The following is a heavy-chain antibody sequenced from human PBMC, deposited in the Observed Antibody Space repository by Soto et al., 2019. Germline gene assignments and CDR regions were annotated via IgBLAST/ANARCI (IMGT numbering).Heavy chain of an antibody. V-gene: IGHV3-9*01. J-gene: IGHJ4*02. CDR1: GFTFDDYA. D-gene: IGHD1-26*01. CDR2: ISGNSDEI. CDR3: AISTGSYYSDFDY. Sequence: SLRLSCEHSGFTFDDYAMHWVRQVPGEGLEWVSGISGNSDEIDYADSVKGRFTISRDNAKKSLYLQMHSLRADDTALYYCAISTGSYYSDFDYWGQGTLVTVSS.